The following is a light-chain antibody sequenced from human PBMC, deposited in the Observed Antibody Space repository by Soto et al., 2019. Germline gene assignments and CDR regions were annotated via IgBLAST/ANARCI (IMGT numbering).Light chain of an antibody. J-gene: IGKJ2*01. V-gene: IGKV1-6*01. Sequence: AVQMTQSPSSLSASVGDRVTITCRASQDIENDLGWYQQKPGKAPKLLIYAVSSLQRGVPSRFSGSRSGAHFTLTISSLQPEDFAIYYCLEDYHFPYTFGQGTKLEIK. CDR1: QDIEND. CDR3: LEDYHFPYT. CDR2: AVS.